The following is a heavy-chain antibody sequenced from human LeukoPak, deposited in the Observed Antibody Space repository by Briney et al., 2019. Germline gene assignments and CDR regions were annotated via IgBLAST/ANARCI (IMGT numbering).Heavy chain of an antibody. CDR3: AREGVAATFDY. D-gene: IGHD2-15*01. V-gene: IGHV4-59*01. Sequence: SETLSLTCTVSGGSISSYYWSWIRQPPGKGLEWIGYIYYSGSTNCNPSLKSRVTISVDTSKNQFSLKLSSVTAADTAVYYCAREGVAATFDYWGQGTLVTVSS. CDR2: IYYSGST. CDR1: GGSISSYY. J-gene: IGHJ4*02.